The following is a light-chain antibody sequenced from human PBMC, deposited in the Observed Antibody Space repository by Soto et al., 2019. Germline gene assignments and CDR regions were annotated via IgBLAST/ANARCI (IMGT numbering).Light chain of an antibody. CDR1: QSVLYSPNNKNY. J-gene: IGKJ1*01. Sequence: DIVMTQSPDSLAVSLGERANFNCKSSQSVLYSPNNKNYLAWYQQKPGQPPKLLIYWASNRESGVPDRFSGSGSGTDFTLTISSLQAEDVAVYYCQQYYSTPWTFGQGTKVEI. CDR2: WAS. CDR3: QQYYSTPWT. V-gene: IGKV4-1*01.